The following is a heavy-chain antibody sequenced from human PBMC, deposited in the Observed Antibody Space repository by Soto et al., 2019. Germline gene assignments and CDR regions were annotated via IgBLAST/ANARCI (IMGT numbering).Heavy chain of an antibody. J-gene: IGHJ4*02. D-gene: IGHD5-12*01. CDR1: GFDFSSYV. Sequence: GGSLRLSCAASGFDFSSYVISCVRQAQGKGLEWVSTISGSGSSTYYADSVKGRFTISRDNSKNTVYLQMHSLRAEDTAIYYCAKDHIVPTKAYLGQGTLVTVSS. V-gene: IGHV3-23*01. CDR3: AKDHIVPTKAY. CDR2: ISGSGSST.